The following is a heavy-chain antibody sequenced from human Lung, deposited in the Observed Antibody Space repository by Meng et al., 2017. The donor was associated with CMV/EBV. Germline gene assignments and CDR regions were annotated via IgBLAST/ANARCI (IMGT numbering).Heavy chain of an antibody. Sequence: GESXKISCAASGFTFSSYEMNWVRQAPGKGLEWVSYISSSGSTIYYADSVKGRFTISRDNAKNSLYLQMNSLRAEDTAVYYCARAGITMVRGVMVDYYGMDVXGQGXTVTVSS. D-gene: IGHD3-10*01. CDR1: GFTFSSYE. CDR2: ISSSGSTI. J-gene: IGHJ6*02. CDR3: ARAGITMVRGVMVDYYGMDV. V-gene: IGHV3-48*03.